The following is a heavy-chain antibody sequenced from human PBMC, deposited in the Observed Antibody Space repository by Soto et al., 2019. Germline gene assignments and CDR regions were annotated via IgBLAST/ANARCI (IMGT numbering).Heavy chain of an antibody. CDR2: INHSGST. V-gene: IGHV4-34*01. CDR1: GGSFSGYY. J-gene: IGHJ6*02. D-gene: IGHD5-18*01. Sequence: SETLSLTCAVYGGSFSGYYWSWIRQPRGKGLEWIGEINHSGSTNYNPSLKSRVTISVDTSKNQFSLKLSSVTAADTAVYYCARGSKWIQLTSYSARNIAYYYYGMDVWGQGTTVTAP. CDR3: ARGSKWIQLTSYSARNIAYYYYGMDV.